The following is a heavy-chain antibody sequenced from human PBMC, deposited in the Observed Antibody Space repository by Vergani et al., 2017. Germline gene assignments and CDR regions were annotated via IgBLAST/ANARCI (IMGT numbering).Heavy chain of an antibody. Sequence: QVHLVQSGVEVKKPGASVKISCRASGYSFIDYYIHWIRQAPGQGLEWMGWINPKSVVTNYAQKFQGSVTMTRDTSIATVYMELTNLRSADTATFYCERDHFGSGSYMAWFDPWGQGSPVIVSS. CDR2: INPKSVVT. CDR3: ERDHFGSGSYMAWFDP. J-gene: IGHJ5*02. D-gene: IGHD1-26*01. V-gene: IGHV1-2*02. CDR1: GYSFIDYY.